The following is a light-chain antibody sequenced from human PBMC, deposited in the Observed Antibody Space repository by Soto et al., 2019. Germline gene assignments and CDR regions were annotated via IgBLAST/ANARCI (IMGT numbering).Light chain of an antibody. CDR2: GAS. J-gene: IGKJ1*01. CDR1: QSVSIN. V-gene: IGKV3D-15*01. Sequence: EIVLTQSPGTLSLSPGERATLSCRASQSVSINLAWYQHKPGQAPRLLIHGASTRATGIPARISGSGSGTEFTLTISSLQSDDFAVYHCQQYNSWPQTFGQGTKVDIK. CDR3: QQYNSWPQT.